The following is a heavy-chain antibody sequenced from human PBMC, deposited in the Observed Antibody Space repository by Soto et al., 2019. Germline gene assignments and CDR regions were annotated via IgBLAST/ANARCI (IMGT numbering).Heavy chain of an antibody. V-gene: IGHV3-64*01. CDR3: ARGARPPLRRSGGSCCKEAFDY. J-gene: IGHJ4*02. CDR2: ISSNGGST. D-gene: IGHD2-15*01. Sequence: GGSLRLSCAASGFTFSSYAMHWVRQAPGKGLEYVSAISSNGGSTYYANSVKGRFTISRDNSKNTLYLQMGSLRAEDMAVYYCARGARPPLRRSGGSCCKEAFDYWGQGTLVTVSS. CDR1: GFTFSSYA.